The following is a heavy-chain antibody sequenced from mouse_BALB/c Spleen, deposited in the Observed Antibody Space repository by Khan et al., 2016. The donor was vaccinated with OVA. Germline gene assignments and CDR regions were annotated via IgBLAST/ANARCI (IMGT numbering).Heavy chain of an antibody. J-gene: IGHJ4*01. D-gene: IGHD2-13*01. V-gene: IGHV3-2*02. CDR1: GYSITSDYA. CDR3: ARSLYYSDSYAMDY. CDR2: ISSTGST. Sequence: EVQLQESGPGLVKPSQSLSLPCTVTGYSITSDYAWNWIRQFPGNKLEWMGYISSTGSTSYNPSLKSRISITRDTSKNQFFLHLNSVTTEDTATYYCARSLYYSDSYAMDYWGQGTAVTVSS.